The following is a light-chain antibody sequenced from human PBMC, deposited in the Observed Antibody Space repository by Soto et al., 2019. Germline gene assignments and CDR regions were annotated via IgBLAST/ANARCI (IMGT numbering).Light chain of an antibody. CDR3: QQYGSSLWT. Sequence: EIVLTQSPCTLSLSPGERATLSCRASQSVSSSRLSWYRQKPGQAPSLLIYGASSRATGIPDRFSGSGSGPDFTLTISRLEPEDFAVYYCQQYGSSLWTFGQGTTVDIK. V-gene: IGKV3-20*01. J-gene: IGKJ1*01. CDR2: GAS. CDR1: QSVSSSR.